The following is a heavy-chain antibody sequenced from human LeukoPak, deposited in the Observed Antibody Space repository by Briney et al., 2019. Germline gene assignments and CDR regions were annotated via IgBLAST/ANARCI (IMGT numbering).Heavy chain of an antibody. J-gene: IGHJ4*02. CDR3: ARVRGGSYPSFDY. CDR2: ISSSSTTI. Sequence: PGGSLRLSCAASEFAFSTYTMNWVRQAPGKGLEWVSYISSSSTTIYYADSVKGRFTISRDNAKNSLYLQMNSLRDEDTAVYYCARVRGGSYPSFDYWGQGTLVTVSS. CDR1: EFAFSTYT. D-gene: IGHD1-26*01. V-gene: IGHV3-48*02.